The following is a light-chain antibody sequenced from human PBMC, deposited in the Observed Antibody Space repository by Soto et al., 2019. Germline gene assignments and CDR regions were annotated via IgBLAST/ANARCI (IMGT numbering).Light chain of an antibody. CDR3: QHYYNYPWT. CDR2: AAS. Sequence: AVLLTQSPSSFSASTGDRATITCRASQDIHNYLAWYQQIPGKAPKLLLYAASSLQTGVPSRFSGSGSETDFTLTIDRLQSEDFATYFWQHYYNYPWTFGQGNTVE. CDR1: QDIHNY. V-gene: IGKV1-8*01. J-gene: IGKJ1*01.